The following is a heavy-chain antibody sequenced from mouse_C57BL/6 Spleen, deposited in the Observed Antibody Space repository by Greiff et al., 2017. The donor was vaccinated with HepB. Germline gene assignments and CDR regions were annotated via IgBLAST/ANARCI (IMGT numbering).Heavy chain of an antibody. CDR2: INPNNGGT. Sequence: EVQLQQSGPELVKPGASVKISCKASGYTFTDYYMNWVKQSHGKSLEWIGDINPNNGGTSYNQKFKGKATLTVDKSSSTAYMELRSLTSEDSAVYYCAPDSSGYPSWFADWGQGTLVTVSA. V-gene: IGHV1-26*01. CDR3: APDSSGYPSWFAD. J-gene: IGHJ3*01. D-gene: IGHD3-2*02. CDR1: GYTFTDYY.